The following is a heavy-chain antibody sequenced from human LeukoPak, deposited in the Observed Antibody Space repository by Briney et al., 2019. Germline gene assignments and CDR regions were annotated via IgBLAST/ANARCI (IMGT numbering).Heavy chain of an antibody. D-gene: IGHD3-9*01. CDR2: IYYSGST. Sequence: SETLSLTCTVSGGSISSYYWSWIRQPPGKGLEWIGYIYYSGSTNYNPSLKSRVTISVDTSKNQFSLKLSSVTAADTAVYYCARVLVDDILTGNWYFDLWAVAPWSLSPQ. J-gene: IGHJ2*01. CDR3: ARVLVDDILTGNWYFDL. V-gene: IGHV4-59*01. CDR1: GGSISSYY.